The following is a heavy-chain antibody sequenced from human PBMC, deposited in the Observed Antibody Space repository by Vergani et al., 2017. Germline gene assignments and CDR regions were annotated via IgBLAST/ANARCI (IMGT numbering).Heavy chain of an antibody. Sequence: EVQLVESGGGLVQPGRSLRLSCTASGFTFGDYAMSWFRQAPGKGLEWVGFIRSKAYGGTTEYAASVKGSFTISRDDSKSIAYLQINSLKTEDTAVYYCTRVGGGSYYYYYMDVWGKGTTVTVSS. CDR2: IRSKAYGGTT. CDR1: GFTFGDYA. CDR3: TRVGGGSYYYYYMDV. D-gene: IGHD3-16*01. J-gene: IGHJ6*03. V-gene: IGHV3-49*03.